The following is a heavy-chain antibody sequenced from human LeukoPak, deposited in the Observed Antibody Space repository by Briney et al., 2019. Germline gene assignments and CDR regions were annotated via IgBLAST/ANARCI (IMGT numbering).Heavy chain of an antibody. V-gene: IGHV4-59*05. Sequence: PSETLSLTCTVSGGSISSYYWSWIRQPPGKGLEWIGSIYSSGTTYYNPSLRSRLTISADTSKNLFSLKLGSVAAADTAVYCARSSDYQGTKRALGHYWGQGTLVTVSS. CDR2: IYSSGTT. CDR3: ARSSDYQGTKRALGHY. D-gene: IGHD2-8*01. J-gene: IGHJ4*02. CDR1: GGSISSYY.